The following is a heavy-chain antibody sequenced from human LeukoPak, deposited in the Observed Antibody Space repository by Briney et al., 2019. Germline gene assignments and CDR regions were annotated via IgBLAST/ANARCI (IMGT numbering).Heavy chain of an antibody. V-gene: IGHV1-24*01. CDR2: FDPEDGET. CDR1: GYTLTELS. D-gene: IGHD1-26*01. Sequence: ASVKVSCKVSGYTLTELSMHWVRQAPGKGLEWMGGFDPEDGETIYAQKFQGRVTVTEDTSTDTAYMELSSLRSEDTAVYYCATALFYRIVGAVGDFDYWGQGTLVTVSS. CDR3: ATALFYRIVGAVGDFDY. J-gene: IGHJ4*02.